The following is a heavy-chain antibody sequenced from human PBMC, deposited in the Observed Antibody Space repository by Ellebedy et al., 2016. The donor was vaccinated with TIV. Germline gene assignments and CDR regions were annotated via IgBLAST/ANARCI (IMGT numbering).Heavy chain of an antibody. V-gene: IGHV3-23*01. Sequence: GESLKISCAASGFSFSDYAMSWVRQAPGKGLEWVSPISANGAITYYADSVKGRFTISRDNSKNTLYLQMNSLRAEDTAVYYCAKALWVAPLPFGVIITPGDYWGQGTLVTVSS. J-gene: IGHJ4*02. CDR1: GFSFSDYA. CDR2: ISANGAIT. D-gene: IGHD3-3*01. CDR3: AKALWVAPLPFGVIITPGDY.